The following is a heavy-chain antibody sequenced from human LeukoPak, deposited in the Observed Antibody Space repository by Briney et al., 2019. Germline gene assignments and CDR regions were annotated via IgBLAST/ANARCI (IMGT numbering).Heavy chain of an antibody. V-gene: IGHV4-34*01. J-gene: IGHJ4*02. CDR1: GGSFSGYY. CDR3: ARDGADFWSGYYTPWYFDY. CDR2: INHSGST. Sequence: PSETLSLTCAVYGGSFSGYYWSWICQPPGKGLEWIGEINHSGSTNYNPSLKSRVTISVDTSKNQFSLKLSSVTAADTAVYYCARDGADFWSGYYTPWYFDYWGQGTLVTVSS. D-gene: IGHD3-3*01.